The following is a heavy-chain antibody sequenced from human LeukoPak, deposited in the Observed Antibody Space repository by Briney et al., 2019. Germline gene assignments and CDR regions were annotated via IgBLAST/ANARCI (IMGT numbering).Heavy chain of an antibody. D-gene: IGHD6-13*01. CDR3: ARDGFSSSWYPTYYYYYGMDV. CDR2: IWYDGSNK. Sequence: PGRSLRLSCAASGFTFSSYGMHWVRQAPGKGLEWVAVIWYDGSNKYYADSVKGRFTISRDNSKNTLYLQMNSLRAEDTAVYYCARDGFSSSWYPTYYYYYGMDVWGQGTTATVSS. V-gene: IGHV3-33*01. J-gene: IGHJ6*02. CDR1: GFTFSSYG.